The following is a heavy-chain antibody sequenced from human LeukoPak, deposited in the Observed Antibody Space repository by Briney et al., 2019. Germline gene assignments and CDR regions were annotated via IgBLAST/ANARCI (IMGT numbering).Heavy chain of an antibody. V-gene: IGHV3-48*01. Sequence: GGSLRLSCAASGFTFSSYSMNWVRQAPGKGLEWVSYISSSSSTIYYADSVKGRFTISRDKAKNSLYLQMNSLRAEDTAVYYCATYSSLNRREFQYWGQGTLLTVSS. CDR3: ATYSSLNRREFQY. CDR2: ISSSSSTI. D-gene: IGHD3-22*01. J-gene: IGHJ1*01. CDR1: GFTFSSYS.